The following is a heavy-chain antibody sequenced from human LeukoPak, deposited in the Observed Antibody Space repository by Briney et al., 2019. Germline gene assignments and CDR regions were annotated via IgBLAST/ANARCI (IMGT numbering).Heavy chain of an antibody. D-gene: IGHD2-2*01. CDR1: GFTFSSYG. V-gene: IGHV3-30*18. CDR2: ISYDGSNK. CDR3: AKSDCSSTSCYFPYYYGMDV. J-gene: IGHJ6*02. Sequence: PGRSLRLSCAASGFTFSSYGMHWVRQAPGKGLEWVAVISYDGSNKYYADSVKGRFTISRDNSKNTLYLQMNSLRAEDTAVYYCAKSDCSSTSCYFPYYYGMDVWGQGTTVTVSS.